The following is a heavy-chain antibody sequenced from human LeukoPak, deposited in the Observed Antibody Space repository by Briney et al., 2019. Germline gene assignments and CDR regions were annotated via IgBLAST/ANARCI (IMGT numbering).Heavy chain of an antibody. Sequence: ASVKVSCKASGYTFTSYYMHWVRQAPGQGLEWMGWINPNSGGTNYAQKFQGRVTMTRDTSISTAYLELSRLRSDDTAVYYCARVLAYYDSGTYPRTRPFDIWGQGTMVTVSS. CDR3: ARVLAYYDSGTYPRTRPFDI. D-gene: IGHD3-10*01. V-gene: IGHV1-2*02. CDR2: INPNSGGT. J-gene: IGHJ3*02. CDR1: GYTFTSYY.